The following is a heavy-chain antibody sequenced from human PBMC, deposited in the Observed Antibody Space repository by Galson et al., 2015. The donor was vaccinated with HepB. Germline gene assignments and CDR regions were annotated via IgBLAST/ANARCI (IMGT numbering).Heavy chain of an antibody. Sequence: QSGAEVKKPGESLKISCKGSGYSFITYWIGWVRQMPGKGLEWMGIIYPGDSDTRYSPSFQGQVTISADKSISTAYLQWSSLKASDTAMYYCARGFYGDYDGVSGVGYWGQGTLVTVSS. CDR1: GYSFITYW. D-gene: IGHD4-17*01. J-gene: IGHJ4*02. CDR3: ARGFYGDYDGVSGVGY. CDR2: IYPGDSDT. V-gene: IGHV5-51*01.